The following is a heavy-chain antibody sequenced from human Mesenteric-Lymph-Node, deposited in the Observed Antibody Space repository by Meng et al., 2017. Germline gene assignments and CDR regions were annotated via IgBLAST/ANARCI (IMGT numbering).Heavy chain of an antibody. CDR2: IYPGDSNT. V-gene: IGHV5-51*01. D-gene: IGHD6-13*01. CDR3: ASGSGSWYMDY. Sequence: GESLKISCNISGYSFTTYWINWVRQMPGEGLEWMGIIYPGDSNTRYSPSFQGQVSISADKSINTAYLQWSSLKASDTAMYFCASGSGSWYMDYWGQGNLVNGAS. CDR1: GYSFTTYW. J-gene: IGHJ4*02.